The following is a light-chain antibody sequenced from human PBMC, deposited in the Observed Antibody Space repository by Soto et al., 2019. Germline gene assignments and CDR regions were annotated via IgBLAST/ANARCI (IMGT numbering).Light chain of an antibody. CDR3: QQYGSSSWT. V-gene: IGKV3-20*01. CDR1: QSVSSSY. J-gene: IGKJ1*01. Sequence: EIVLPQSPGTLSLSPGERATLSCRASQSVSSSYLAWYQQKPGQAPRLLIYGASSRATGIPDRVSGSGSETAFTLTISRLEPAEFAVYYCQQYGSSSWTFGQGTKVEIK. CDR2: GAS.